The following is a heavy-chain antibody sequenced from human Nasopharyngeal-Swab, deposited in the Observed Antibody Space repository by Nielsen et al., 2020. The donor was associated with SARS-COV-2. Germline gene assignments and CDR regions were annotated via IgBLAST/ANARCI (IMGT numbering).Heavy chain of an antibody. D-gene: IGHD4-17*01. CDR3: ARDLVDGDYAHYYYYGMDV. V-gene: IGHV1-18*01. CDR1: GYTFTSYG. Sequence: ASVKLSCKASGYTFTSYGISWVRQAPGQGLEWMGWISAYNGNTNYAQKLQGRVTMTTDTSTSTAYMELRSLRSDDTAVYYCARDLVDGDYAHYYYYGMDVWGQGTTVTVSS. J-gene: IGHJ6*02. CDR2: ISAYNGNT.